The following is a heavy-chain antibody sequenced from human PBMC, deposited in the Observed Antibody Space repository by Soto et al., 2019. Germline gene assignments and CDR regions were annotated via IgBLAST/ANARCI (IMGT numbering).Heavy chain of an antibody. CDR2: ISSSTSYI. V-gene: IGHV3-21*04. Sequence: GGSLRLSCAASGFTFSSYSMNWVRQAPGKGLEWVSSISSSTSYIYYADSVKGRFTISRDNAENSLYLQMNSLRAEDTAVYYCARTGPDDAFDIWGQGTMVTVSS. J-gene: IGHJ3*02. CDR3: ARTGPDDAFDI. CDR1: GFTFSSYS.